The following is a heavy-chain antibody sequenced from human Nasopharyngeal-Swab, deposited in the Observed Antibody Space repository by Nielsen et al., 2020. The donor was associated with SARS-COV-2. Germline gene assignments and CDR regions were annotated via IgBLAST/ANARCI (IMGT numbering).Heavy chain of an antibody. V-gene: IGHV4-59*13. CDR1: RGSLSSYY. Sequence: SETLSLTPPVSRGSLSSYYWSWIRQPPGEGLEWIGYIYYSGSTNYNPSLKSRVTISVDTSKNQFSLKLSSVTAADTAVYYCARGFDYWGQGTLVTVSS. CDR2: IYYSGST. J-gene: IGHJ4*02. CDR3: ARGFDY.